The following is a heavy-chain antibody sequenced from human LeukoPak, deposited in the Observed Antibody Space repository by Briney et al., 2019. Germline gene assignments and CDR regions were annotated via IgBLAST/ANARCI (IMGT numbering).Heavy chain of an antibody. CDR2: IKEDGSDK. Sequence: QPGGSLRLSCAASGFTFSTYWMSWVRQAPGKGLEWVASIKEDGSDKNYVDSVRGRFTISRDNAKNSLFLQMNSPRAEGTAVYYCARDGWRAINYWGQGTLVTVS. CDR1: GFTFSTYW. D-gene: IGHD5-24*01. CDR3: ARDGWRAINY. V-gene: IGHV3-7*01. J-gene: IGHJ4*02.